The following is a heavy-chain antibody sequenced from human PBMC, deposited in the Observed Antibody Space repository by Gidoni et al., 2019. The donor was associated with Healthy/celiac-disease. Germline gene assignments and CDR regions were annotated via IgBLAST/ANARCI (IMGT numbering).Heavy chain of an antibody. J-gene: IGHJ4*02. CDR2: SNHSGST. CDR3: ARLRDDYSNYPYYFDY. V-gene: IGHV4-34*01. Sequence: QVQLQQWGAGLLKPSETLSLTCAVYGGSFSGYYWSWIRQPPGKGLEWIGESNHSGSTNHNPSLKSRVTISVDTSKNQFSQKLSSVTAADTAVYYCARLRDDYSNYPYYFDYWGQGTLVTVSS. D-gene: IGHD4-4*01. CDR1: GGSFSGYY.